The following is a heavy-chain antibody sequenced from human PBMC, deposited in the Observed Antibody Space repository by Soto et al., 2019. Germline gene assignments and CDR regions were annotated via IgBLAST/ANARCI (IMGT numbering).Heavy chain of an antibody. Sequence: GQSHRNSNKVSGYSCTDYWIRWMSQIHGKELEWIGIIYPEDSETRYSPSFQGLVTISVDKSISTAYLQWNSLQASDTATYYCTKGAEGTVQRFLDFDYWGQGTLVTVTS. V-gene: IGHV5-51*01. J-gene: IGHJ4*02. CDR3: TKGAEGTVQRFLDFDY. CDR2: IYPEDSET. D-gene: IGHD3-10*01. CDR1: GYSCTDYW.